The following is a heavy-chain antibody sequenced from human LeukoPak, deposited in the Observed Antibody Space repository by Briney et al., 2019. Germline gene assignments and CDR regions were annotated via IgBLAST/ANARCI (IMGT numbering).Heavy chain of an antibody. Sequence: GESLKISCKASGDYFPTFWIGWVRQMPGKGLEWMGIIYPDDSNTRYSPSFQGQVTISADKSINTAYLQWSSLRASDTAMYYCARHRDSSGDTRFDYWGQGTLVTVSS. CDR2: IYPDDSNT. CDR3: ARHRDSSGDTRFDY. CDR1: GDYFPTFW. J-gene: IGHJ4*02. D-gene: IGHD6-19*01. V-gene: IGHV5-51*01.